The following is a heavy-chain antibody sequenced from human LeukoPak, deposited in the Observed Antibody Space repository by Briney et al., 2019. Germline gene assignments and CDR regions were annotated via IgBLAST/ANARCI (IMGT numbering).Heavy chain of an antibody. Sequence: GGSLRLSCAASGFTFSSYEMNWVRQAPGKGLEWVSYISSSGSTIYYADSVKGRFTISRDNAKSSLYLQMNSLRAEDTAVYYCARDWSHGLDYWGQGTLVTVSS. V-gene: IGHV3-48*03. CDR3: ARDWSHGLDY. J-gene: IGHJ4*02. CDR2: ISSSGSTI. CDR1: GFTFSSYE.